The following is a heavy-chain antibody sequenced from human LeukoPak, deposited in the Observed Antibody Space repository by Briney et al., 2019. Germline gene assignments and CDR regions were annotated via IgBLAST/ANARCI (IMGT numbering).Heavy chain of an antibody. CDR1: GYTFTSYY. CDR2: INPSGGST. V-gene: IGHV1-46*01. J-gene: IGHJ3*02. D-gene: IGHD3-16*01. CDR3: ARKNKLGAFDI. Sequence: ASVKVSCKASGYTFTSYYMHWVRQAPGQGLEWMGIINPSGGSTSYAQKLQGRVTMTRDTSTSTVYMELSSLRSEDTAVYYCARKNKLGAFDIWGQGTMVTVSS.